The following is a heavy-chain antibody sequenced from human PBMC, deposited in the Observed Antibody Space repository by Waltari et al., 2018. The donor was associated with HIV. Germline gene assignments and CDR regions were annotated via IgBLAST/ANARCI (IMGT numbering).Heavy chain of an antibody. CDR1: GFTFRRYW. CDR2: ITEDGSEK. D-gene: IGHD3-3*01. Sequence: EVQLVESGGGLVQPGGSLRLSCAASGFTFRRYWMSWVRQAPGRGVELVTKITEDGSEKDYVDAVKCRFTISGDNAKNALFLQMNYLRAEYTAVYYCARDFWSGYSLYLDQWGQGILVTVSS. CDR3: ARDFWSGYSLYLDQ. V-gene: IGHV3-7*01. J-gene: IGHJ4*02.